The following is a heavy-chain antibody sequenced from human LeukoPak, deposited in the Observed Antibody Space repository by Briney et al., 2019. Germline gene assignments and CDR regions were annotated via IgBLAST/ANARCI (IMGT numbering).Heavy chain of an antibody. V-gene: IGHV3-30-3*02. D-gene: IGHD5-18*01. CDR1: GFTFSLYA. Sequence: GGSLRLSCAASGFTFSLYAMHWVRQAPGKGLEWVALISYDGSSTYYADSVKGRFTISRDNSKNTLYLQMNSLRAEDTAVYYCANEDEDVDTAMIFDYWGQGTLVTVSS. J-gene: IGHJ4*02. CDR3: ANEDEDVDTAMIFDY. CDR2: ISYDGSST.